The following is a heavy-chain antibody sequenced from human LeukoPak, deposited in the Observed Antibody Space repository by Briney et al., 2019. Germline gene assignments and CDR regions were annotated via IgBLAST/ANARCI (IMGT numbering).Heavy chain of an antibody. CDR2: ISGSGGST. D-gene: IGHD6-19*01. Sequence: GGSLRLSCSASEFTFSSYAMSWVRQAPGKGLEWVSAISGSGGSTYYADSVKGRFTISRDNSKNTLYLQMNSLRAEDTAVYYCAKRGGGWSPFDYWGQGTLVTVSS. V-gene: IGHV3-23*01. CDR3: AKRGGGWSPFDY. CDR1: EFTFSSYA. J-gene: IGHJ4*02.